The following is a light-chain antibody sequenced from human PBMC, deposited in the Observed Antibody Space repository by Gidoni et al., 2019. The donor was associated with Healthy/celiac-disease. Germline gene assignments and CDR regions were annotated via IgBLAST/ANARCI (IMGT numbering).Light chain of an antibody. V-gene: IGKV3-15*01. Sequence: EIVMTQSPATLSVSPGERATLSCRASQSVSSNLAWYQQKPGQAPRLLIYGASTRATGIPARFSGSGSGTEFTLTISILQSEDFAVYYCQQYNNWRTTFGGGTKVEIK. CDR3: QQYNNWRTT. CDR2: GAS. CDR1: QSVSSN. J-gene: IGKJ4*01.